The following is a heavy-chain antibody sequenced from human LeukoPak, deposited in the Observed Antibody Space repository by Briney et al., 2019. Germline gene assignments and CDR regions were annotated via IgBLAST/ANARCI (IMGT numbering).Heavy chain of an antibody. CDR1: GFTFSSYW. V-gene: IGHV3-7*01. Sequence: GGSLRLSCAASGFTFSSYWTTWVRQAPGKGLEWVANIKQDGSEKYYVDSVKGRFTISRDNAKNSLFLQMNSLRAEDTAVYYCARERIFSYWGQGTLVTVSS. CDR3: ARERIFSY. CDR2: IKQDGSEK. J-gene: IGHJ4*02. D-gene: IGHD2/OR15-2a*01.